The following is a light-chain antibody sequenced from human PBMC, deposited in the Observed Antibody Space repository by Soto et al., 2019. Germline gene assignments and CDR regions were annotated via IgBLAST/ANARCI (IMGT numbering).Light chain of an antibody. Sequence: EIMVTQSPSTLSLSLGDRATLSCRASQSISTYLAWYQQKPGQAPRLLIYAASKRATGIPARFSGSGSGTVCPLTISRQDREDVTVDCCQGRSHVYTFGQGNRLDIK. CDR2: AAS. V-gene: IGKV3-11*01. CDR1: QSISTY. CDR3: QGRSHVYT. J-gene: IGKJ2*01.